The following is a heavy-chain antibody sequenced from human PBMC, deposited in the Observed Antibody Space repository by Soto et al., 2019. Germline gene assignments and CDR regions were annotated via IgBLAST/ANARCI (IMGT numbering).Heavy chain of an antibody. CDR2: IYYSGST. CDR3: ARGDMVRGVTQFDY. V-gene: IGHV4-31*03. J-gene: IGHJ4*02. D-gene: IGHD3-10*01. Sequence: QVQLQESGPGLVKPSQTLSLTCTVSGGSISSGGYYWSWIRQHPGKGLEWIGYIYYSGSTYYNPSLKSRVTLSVDTSKNPFSLKLSSVTAADTAVYYCARGDMVRGVTQFDYWGQGTLVTVSS. CDR1: GGSISSGGYY.